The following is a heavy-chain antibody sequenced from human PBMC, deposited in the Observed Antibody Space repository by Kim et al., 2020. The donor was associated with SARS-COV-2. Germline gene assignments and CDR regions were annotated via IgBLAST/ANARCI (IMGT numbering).Heavy chain of an antibody. J-gene: IGHJ4*02. CDR3: ASRGPSRSGIDY. V-gene: IGHV3-33*01. Sequence: GGSLRLSCAASGFTFSSYGMHWVRQAPGKGLEWVAVIWYDGSNKYYADSVKGRFTISRDNSKNTLYLQMNSLRAEDTAVYYCASRGPSRSGIDYWGQGTLVTVSS. CDR1: GFTFSSYG. D-gene: IGHD6-6*01. CDR2: IWYDGSNK.